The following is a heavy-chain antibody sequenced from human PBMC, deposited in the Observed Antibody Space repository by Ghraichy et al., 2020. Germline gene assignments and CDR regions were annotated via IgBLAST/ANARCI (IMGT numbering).Heavy chain of an antibody. CDR1: GGSFSGYY. D-gene: IGHD6-6*01. CDR2: INHSGST. J-gene: IGHJ3*02. V-gene: IGHV4-34*01. CDR3: ARGIAARRSAFDI. Sequence: ESLNISCAVYGGSFSGYYWSWIRQPPGKGLEWIGEINHSGSTNYNPSLKSRVTISVDTSKNQFSLKLSSVTAADTAVYYCARGIAARRSAFDIWGQGTMVTVSS.